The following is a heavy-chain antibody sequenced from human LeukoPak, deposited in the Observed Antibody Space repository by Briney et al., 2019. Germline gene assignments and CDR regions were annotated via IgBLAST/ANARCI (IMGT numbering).Heavy chain of an antibody. D-gene: IGHD3-22*01. Sequence: GGSLRLSCAASGFTFSSYAMSWVRQAPGKGLEWVSAISGSGGSTYYADSVKGRFTISRDNAKTSLFLQMNSLRADDTAVYFCARGTRPDSSGYTYYYYGMDVWGQGTTVTVSS. J-gene: IGHJ6*02. CDR1: GFTFSSYA. CDR2: ISGSGGST. V-gene: IGHV3-23*01. CDR3: ARGTRPDSSGYTYYYYGMDV.